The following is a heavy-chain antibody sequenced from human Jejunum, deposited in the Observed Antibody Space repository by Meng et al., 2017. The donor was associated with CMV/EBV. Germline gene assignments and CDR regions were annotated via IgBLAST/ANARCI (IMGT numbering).Heavy chain of an antibody. Sequence: KASGYSFIDYYLHWVRQAPGQGLEWMGWIRHYNGNTKYAQRLQGRLTMTHDTSTKTAYMELTRLTSDDTAVYFCARSGINTYGFFDHWGQGSLVTVSS. CDR2: IRHYNGNT. D-gene: IGHD5-18*01. V-gene: IGHV1-18*04. CDR3: ARSGINTYGFFDH. J-gene: IGHJ4*02. CDR1: GYSFIDYY.